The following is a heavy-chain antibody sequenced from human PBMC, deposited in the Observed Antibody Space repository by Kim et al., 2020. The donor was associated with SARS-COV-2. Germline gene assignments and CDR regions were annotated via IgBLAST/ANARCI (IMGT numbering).Heavy chain of an antibody. J-gene: IGHJ4*02. D-gene: IGHD3-16*01. CDR3: ARGPKYGYGDY. V-gene: IGHV4-34*01. Sequence: TSYNPSVQSRVTISVDPSKNQFSLKLSSVTAADTAVYYCARGPKYGYGDYWGQGTLVTVSS. CDR2: T.